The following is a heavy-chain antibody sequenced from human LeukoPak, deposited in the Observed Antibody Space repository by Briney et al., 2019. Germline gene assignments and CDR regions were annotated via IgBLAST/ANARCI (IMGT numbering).Heavy chain of an antibody. Sequence: SVKVSCKASGGTFSSYAISWVRQAPGQGLEWMGRIIPILGIANYAQKFQGRVKITADKSTSTAYMELSSLRSEDTAVYYCARGAGFVPAAMKNVFDPWGQGTLVTVSS. D-gene: IGHD2-2*01. CDR3: ARGAGFVPAAMKNVFDP. CDR2: IIPILGIA. CDR1: GGTFSSYA. V-gene: IGHV1-69*04. J-gene: IGHJ5*02.